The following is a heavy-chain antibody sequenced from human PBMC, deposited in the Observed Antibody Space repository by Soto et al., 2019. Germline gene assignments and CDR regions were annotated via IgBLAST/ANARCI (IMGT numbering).Heavy chain of an antibody. V-gene: IGHV3-15*07. CDR2: IKSKTDGGTT. Sequence: EVQLVESGGGVVKLGGALRLSCAVSGFTFDQVWMNWVRQAPGKGLEWVGRIKSKTDGGTTDYAAPVKGGFTISRDDSKNMLYLQMNVLKTADTGMYFCTTGRDDLLYWGQGTLVTVSS. CDR1: GFTFDQVW. CDR3: TTGRDDLLY. J-gene: IGHJ4*02. D-gene: IGHD1-26*01.